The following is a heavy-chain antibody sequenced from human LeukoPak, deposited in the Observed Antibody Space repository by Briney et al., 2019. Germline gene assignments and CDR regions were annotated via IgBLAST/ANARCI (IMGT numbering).Heavy chain of an antibody. J-gene: IGHJ4*02. D-gene: IGHD3-10*01. CDR1: VGSISSYY. V-gene: IGHV4-59*01. CDR2: IYYSGST. CDR3: ARANQYGSGSYYNVFYFDY. Sequence: SETLSLTCTVSVGSISSYYWSWIRQPPAKGLEWIGYIYYSGSTNYNPSLKRRVTISVDTSKNKFSLKLSSVTAADTAVYYCARANQYGSGSYYNVFYFDYWGQGTLVTVSS.